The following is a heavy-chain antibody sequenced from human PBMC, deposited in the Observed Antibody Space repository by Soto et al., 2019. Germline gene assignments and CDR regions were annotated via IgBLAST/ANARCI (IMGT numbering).Heavy chain of an antibody. Sequence: QVQLQESGPGLVKPSQTLSLTCSVSGASISSGDYYWSWIRQPPGKGLEGIGHIYDSGSTSYSPFLKSRDTISLDRSKNQFSLKLTSVTAADTAVYYCASQGVASYNWFDPWGQGTLVTVSS. J-gene: IGHJ5*02. CDR1: GASISSGDYY. V-gene: IGHV4-30-4*01. D-gene: IGHD3-10*01. CDR3: ASQGVASYNWFDP. CDR2: IYDSGST.